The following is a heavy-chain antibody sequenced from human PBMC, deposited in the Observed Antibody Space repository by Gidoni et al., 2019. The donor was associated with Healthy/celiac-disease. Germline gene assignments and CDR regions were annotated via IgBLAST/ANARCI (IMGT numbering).Heavy chain of an antibody. D-gene: IGHD2-21*02. J-gene: IGHJ4*02. CDR1: GSTFSSYA. CDR3: AKALAYCGGDCYSHVDY. Sequence: EVQLLESGGGLVQPGGSRRLTCAASGSTFSSYAMSWVRRAPGQGLEWVSAIGGSCGSTYYADSVKGRFTISRDNSKKTLYLQMNSLRADDTAAYYCAKALAYCGGDCYSHVDYWGRGTLVTVSS. V-gene: IGHV3-23*01. CDR2: IGGSCGST.